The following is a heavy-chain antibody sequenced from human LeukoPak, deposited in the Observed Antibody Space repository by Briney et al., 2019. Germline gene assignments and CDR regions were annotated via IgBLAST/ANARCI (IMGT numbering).Heavy chain of an antibody. J-gene: IGHJ4*02. CDR3: AKGVAPAATNFDY. V-gene: IGHV3-7*01. Sequence: GGSLRLSCAASGFTFSGRWMSWLRQAPGKGLEWVANINQDGTDKYYVDSAKGRFTISRDNSKNTLYLQMNSLRAEDTAIYYCAKGVAPAATNFDYWGQGTLVTVSS. CDR2: INQDGTDK. D-gene: IGHD2-2*01. CDR1: GFTFSGRW.